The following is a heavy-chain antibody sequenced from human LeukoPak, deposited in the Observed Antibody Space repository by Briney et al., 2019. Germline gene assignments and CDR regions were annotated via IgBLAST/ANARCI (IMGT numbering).Heavy chain of an antibody. CDR2: IKSKTDGGTT. CDR3: TTVPTSYYYDSSGYYYPFDY. V-gene: IGHV3-15*01. CDR1: GFTFSNAW. J-gene: IGHJ4*02. Sequence: GGSLRLSCAASGFTFSNAWMSWVRQAPGKGLEWVGRIKSKTDGGTTDYAAPVKGRFTISRDDSKNTLCLQMNSLKTEDTAVYYCTTVPTSYYYDSSGYYYPFDYWGQGTLVTVSS. D-gene: IGHD3-22*01.